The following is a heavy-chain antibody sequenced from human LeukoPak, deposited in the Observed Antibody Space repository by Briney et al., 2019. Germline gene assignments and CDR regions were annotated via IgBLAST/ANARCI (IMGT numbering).Heavy chain of an antibody. CDR3: ARELPDIVATHPSAGYFDY. CDR1: GGTFSSYA. D-gene: IGHD5-12*01. Sequence: ASVKVSCKASGGTFSSYAISWVRQAPGQGLEWMGGIIPIFGTANYAQKFQGRVTITTDESTSTAYMELSSLRSEDTAVYYCARELPDIVATHPSAGYFDYWGQGTLVTVSS. J-gene: IGHJ4*02. V-gene: IGHV1-69*05. CDR2: IIPIFGTA.